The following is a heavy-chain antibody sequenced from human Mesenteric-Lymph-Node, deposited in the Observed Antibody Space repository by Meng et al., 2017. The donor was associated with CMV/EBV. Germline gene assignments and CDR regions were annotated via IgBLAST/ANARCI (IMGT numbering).Heavy chain of an antibody. J-gene: IGHJ4*02. D-gene: IGHD6-19*01. CDR1: GYTFTSYG. CDR3: AREGAVAGTFDY. V-gene: IGHV1-2*02. Sequence: ASVKVSCKASGYTFTSYGISWVRQAPGQGLEWMGWINPNSGGTNYAQKFQGRVTMTRDTSISTAYMELSRLRSDDTAVYYCAREGAVAGTFDYWGQGTLVTVSS. CDR2: INPNSGGT.